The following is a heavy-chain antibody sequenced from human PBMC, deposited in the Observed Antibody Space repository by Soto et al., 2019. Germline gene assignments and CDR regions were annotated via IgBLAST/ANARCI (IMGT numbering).Heavy chain of an antibody. Sequence: SETLSLTCTVSGYSISSGSYWAWIRQPPGKGPEWIASIYHGGTTFYNPSLKSRITISVDTSNNQFSLKLTSVTAADTAVYYCARGNNYGDYKLDYWGQGTLVTVSS. V-gene: IGHV4-38-2*02. CDR2: IYHGGTT. CDR3: ARGNNYGDYKLDY. D-gene: IGHD4-17*01. CDR1: GYSISSGSY. J-gene: IGHJ4*02.